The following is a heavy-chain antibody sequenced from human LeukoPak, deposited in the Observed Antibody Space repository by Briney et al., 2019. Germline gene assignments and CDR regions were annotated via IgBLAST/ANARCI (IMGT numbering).Heavy chain of an antibody. D-gene: IGHD3-10*01. J-gene: IGHJ3*02. CDR1: GYTFTDYY. Sequence: ASVKVSCKASGYTFTDYYIHWVRQAPGQGLEWMGVIHSGGGSTTYAQKFQGRVTMTKDTSTRTVYMELSGLRSEDTAIYYCAKDKDYGSGSYYNDAFDIWGQGTMVTVSS. CDR2: IHSGGGST. V-gene: IGHV1-46*01. CDR3: AKDKDYGSGSYYNDAFDI.